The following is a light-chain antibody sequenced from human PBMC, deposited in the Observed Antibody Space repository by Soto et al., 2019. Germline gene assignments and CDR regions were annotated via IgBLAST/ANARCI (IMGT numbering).Light chain of an antibody. J-gene: IGLJ2*01. CDR2: EVS. CDR1: SSEVGGYNY. V-gene: IGLV2-14*01. Sequence: QSALTQPASVSGSPGQSITISCTGTSSEVGGYNYVSWYQQHPGKAPKLMIYEVSNRPSGVSNRFSGSKSGNTASLTISGLQAEDEADYYCSSYTSNSTLVFGGGTQLTVL. CDR3: SSYTSNSTLV.